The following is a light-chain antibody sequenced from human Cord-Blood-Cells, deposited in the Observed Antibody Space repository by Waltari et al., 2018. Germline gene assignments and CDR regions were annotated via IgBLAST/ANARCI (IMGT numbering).Light chain of an antibody. V-gene: IGLV1-40*01. Sequence: QSVLTQPPSVSGAPGQRVTISCTGSSSHIGAGYDVHWYQQLPGTAPKLLIYGNSNRPSGVPDRFSGSKSGTSASLAITGLQAEDEADYYCQSYDSSLSGSNVFGGGTKLTVL. CDR3: QSYDSSLSGSNV. CDR1: SSHIGAGYD. CDR2: GNS. J-gene: IGLJ2*01.